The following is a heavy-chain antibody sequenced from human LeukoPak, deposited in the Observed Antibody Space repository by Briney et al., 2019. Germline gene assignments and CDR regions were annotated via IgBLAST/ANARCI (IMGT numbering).Heavy chain of an antibody. D-gene: IGHD3-3*01. Sequence: GRSLRLSCAASGFTFSSYAMHWVRQAPGKGLEWVAVISYDGSDEYYADSVRGRFTISRDNSKNTLYLQMNSLRAEDTAVYYCAKDCGTIFGAPGWFDPWGQGTLVTVSS. CDR2: ISYDGSDE. J-gene: IGHJ5*02. CDR1: GFTFSSYA. V-gene: IGHV3-30*04. CDR3: AKDCGTIFGAPGWFDP.